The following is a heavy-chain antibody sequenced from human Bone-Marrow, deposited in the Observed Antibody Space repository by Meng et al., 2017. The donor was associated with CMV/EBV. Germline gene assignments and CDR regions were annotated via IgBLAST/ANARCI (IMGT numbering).Heavy chain of an antibody. Sequence: FGNAWMSCVRQAPGKGLEWVGRIKSKTDGGTTDYAAPVKGRFTISRDDSKNTLYLQMNSLKTEDTAVYYCTTDGLDYDSSGYYWGFDYWGQGTLVTVSS. CDR1: FGNAW. CDR3: TTDGLDYDSSGYYWGFDY. V-gene: IGHV3-15*01. CDR2: IKSKTDGGTT. J-gene: IGHJ4*02. D-gene: IGHD3-22*01.